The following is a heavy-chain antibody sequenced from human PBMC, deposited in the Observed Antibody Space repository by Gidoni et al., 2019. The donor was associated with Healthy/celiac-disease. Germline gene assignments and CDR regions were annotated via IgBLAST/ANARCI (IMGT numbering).Heavy chain of an antibody. CDR3: AREAAARRGIEVNWFDP. D-gene: IGHD6-13*01. CDR2: ISAYNGNT. Sequence: MGWISAYNGNTNYAQKLQGRVTMTTDTSTSTAYMELRSLRSDDTAVYYCAREAAARRGIEVNWFDPWGQGTLVTVSS. V-gene: IGHV1-18*01. J-gene: IGHJ5*02.